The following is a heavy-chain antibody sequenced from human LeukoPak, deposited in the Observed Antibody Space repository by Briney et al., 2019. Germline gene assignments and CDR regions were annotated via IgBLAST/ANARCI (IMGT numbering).Heavy chain of an antibody. CDR3: ARGGYEFGINNWFDP. J-gene: IGHJ5*02. D-gene: IGHD3-10*01. V-gene: IGHV1-2*02. CDR1: GYTFTGYY. CDR2: INPNSGGT. Sequence: ASVKVSCKASGYTFTGYYMHWVRQAPGQGLEWMGWINPNSGGTNYAQKFQGKVTMTRNTSISTAYMELSSLRSEDTAVYYCARGGYEFGINNWFDPWGQGALVTVSS.